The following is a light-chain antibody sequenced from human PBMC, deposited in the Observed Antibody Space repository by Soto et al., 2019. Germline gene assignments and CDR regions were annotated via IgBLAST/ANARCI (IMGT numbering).Light chain of an antibody. Sequence: DIQLTQSPSSLSASVGDRVTITCRASQSISNSLNWYQQKPGKAPNLLIYGTSDLQSGVPSRCSGSGSGTEFTLTISSLQRDDFATYYCQQSHSSSWTFGQGTKVEIK. J-gene: IGKJ1*01. CDR1: QSISNS. CDR2: GTS. V-gene: IGKV1-39*01. CDR3: QQSHSSSWT.